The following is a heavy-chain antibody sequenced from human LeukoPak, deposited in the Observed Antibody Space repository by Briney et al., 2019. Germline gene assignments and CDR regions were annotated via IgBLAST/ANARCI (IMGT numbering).Heavy chain of an antibody. V-gene: IGHV1-2*02. J-gene: IGHJ6*03. Sequence: ASVKVSCTASGYTFTGYYMHWVRQTPGQGLEWMGWINPNSGGTNYAQKFQGRVTMTRDTSISTAYMELSRLRSDDTAVYYCARGPGRYSYGFYYYYYMDVWGKGTTVTVSS. CDR1: GYTFTGYY. CDR3: ARGPGRYSYGFYYYYYMDV. CDR2: INPNSGGT. D-gene: IGHD5-18*01.